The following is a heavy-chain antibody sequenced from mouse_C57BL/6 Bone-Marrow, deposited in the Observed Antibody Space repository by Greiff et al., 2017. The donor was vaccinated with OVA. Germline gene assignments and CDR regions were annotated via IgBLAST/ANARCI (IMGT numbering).Heavy chain of an antibody. D-gene: IGHD2-2*01. J-gene: IGHJ2*01. CDR1: GFTFTDYY. V-gene: IGHV7-3*01. Sequence: EVKLMESGGVLVQPGGSLSLSCAASGFTFTDYYMSWVRQPPGKALEWLGFIRNKANGYTTEYSASVKGRFTISRANSQSILDLQMNALKAEDGATCYSARYKHYGCFFDYGGRGTALTVTA. CDR2: IRNKANGYTT. CDR3: ARYKHYGCFFDY.